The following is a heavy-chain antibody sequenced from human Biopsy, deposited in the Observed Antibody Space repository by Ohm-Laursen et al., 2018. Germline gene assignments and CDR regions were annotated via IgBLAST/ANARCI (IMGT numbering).Heavy chain of an antibody. J-gene: IGHJ4*02. CDR2: NNPILGTG. CDR3: ARGPHSGSHSCFDY. CDR1: GGTFSNYG. D-gene: IGHD1-26*01. Sequence: SSVKVSCKVPGGTFSNYGVNWVRQAPGQGLEWLGGNNPILGTGNYAQKFQDRVTVAADTSTSTATMELSSLTTEDTAIYYCARGPHSGSHSCFDYWGRGTLVTVSS. V-gene: IGHV1-69*06.